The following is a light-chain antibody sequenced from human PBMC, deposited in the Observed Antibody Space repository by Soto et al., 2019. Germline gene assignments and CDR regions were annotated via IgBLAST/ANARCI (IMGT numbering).Light chain of an antibody. CDR3: QQYGSSPIIS. CDR1: QSVSRK. V-gene: IGKV3-15*01. CDR2: GAS. Sequence: EILMTQYPATLSVSPGERATVSCGASQSVSRKLAWYQQKPGQAPRLLIYGASTMATGIPARFSGSGSGRDFTLTISGLEPEDFAVYYCQQYGSSPIISFGQGTRLEIK. J-gene: IGKJ5*01.